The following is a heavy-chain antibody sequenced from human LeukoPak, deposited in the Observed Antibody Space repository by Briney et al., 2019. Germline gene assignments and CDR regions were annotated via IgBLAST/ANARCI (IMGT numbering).Heavy chain of an antibody. CDR2: IVVGSGNT. Sequence: SVKVSCKASGFTFTSSAVQWVRRARGQRLEWIGWIVVGSGNTNYAQKFQERATITRDTSISTAYMELSRLRSDDTAVYYCARLQADYWGQGTLVTVSS. D-gene: IGHD2-21*01. CDR3: ARLQADY. J-gene: IGHJ4*02. V-gene: IGHV1-58*01. CDR1: GFTFTSSA.